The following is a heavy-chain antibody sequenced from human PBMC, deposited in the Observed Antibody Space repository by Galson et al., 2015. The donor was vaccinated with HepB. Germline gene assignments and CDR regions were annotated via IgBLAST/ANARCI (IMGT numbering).Heavy chain of an antibody. V-gene: IGHV3-30-3*01. CDR2: ISYDGSNK. CDR3: ARVGVHSGWDRGAFDY. Sequence: SLRLSCAASGFTFSSYAMHWVRQAPGKGLEWVAVISYDGSNKYYADSVKGRFTISRDNSKNTLYLQMNSLRAEDTAVYYCARVGVHSGWDRGAFDYWGQGTLVTVSS. J-gene: IGHJ4*02. D-gene: IGHD6-19*01. CDR1: GFTFSSYA.